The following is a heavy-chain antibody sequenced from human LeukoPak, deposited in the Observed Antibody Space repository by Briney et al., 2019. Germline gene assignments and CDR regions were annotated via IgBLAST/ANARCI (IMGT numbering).Heavy chain of an antibody. D-gene: IGHD1-26*01. CDR1: GSTFSAYW. CDR2: IKDDGSDK. Sequence: GGSLRLSCAASGSTFSAYWMSWVRQAPGKGLEWVANIKDDGSDKYYVDSVKGRFTISRDNAKNSLYLQMNSLRDDDTAVYYCARAAGGTSRDYWGQGTLVTVSS. CDR3: ARAAGGTSRDY. J-gene: IGHJ4*02. V-gene: IGHV3-7*01.